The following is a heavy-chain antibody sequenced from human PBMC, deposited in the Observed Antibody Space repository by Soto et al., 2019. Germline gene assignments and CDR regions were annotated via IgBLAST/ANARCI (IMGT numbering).Heavy chain of an antibody. D-gene: IGHD5-12*01. J-gene: IGHJ6*02. CDR3: AASIWWLLAPDDYGMYV. V-gene: IGHV1-24*01. Sequence: GASVKVSCKVSGYTLTELSMHWVRQAPGKGLEWMGGFDPEDGETIYAQKFQGRVTMTGDTSASTAYMELSSLRSEDTAVYYCAASIWWLLAPDDYGMYVWGQGTTVTVSS. CDR1: GYTLTELS. CDR2: FDPEDGET.